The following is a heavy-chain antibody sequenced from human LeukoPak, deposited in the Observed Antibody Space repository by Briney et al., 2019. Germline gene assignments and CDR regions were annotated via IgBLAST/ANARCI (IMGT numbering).Heavy chain of an antibody. Sequence: PGGSLRLSCAASGFTFSSYAMHWVRQAPGKGLEWVAVISYDGSNKYYADSVKGRFTISRDNSKNTLYLQVNSLRAEDTAVYYCAKDGDSGYYPLYYFDYWGQGTLVTVSS. D-gene: IGHD3-22*01. CDR2: ISYDGSNK. J-gene: IGHJ4*02. CDR3: AKDGDSGYYPLYYFDY. CDR1: GFTFSSYA. V-gene: IGHV3-30*04.